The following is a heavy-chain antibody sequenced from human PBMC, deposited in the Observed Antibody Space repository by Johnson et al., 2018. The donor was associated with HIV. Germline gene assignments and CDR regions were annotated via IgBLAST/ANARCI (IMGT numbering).Heavy chain of an antibody. V-gene: IGHV3-NL1*01. J-gene: IGHJ3*02. CDR2: IYSGGST. CDR3: ARRMKAVAHHDAFDI. Sequence: VQLVESGGGVVQPGRSLRLSCAASGFTFNSYGMHWVRQAPGKGLEWVAVIYSGGSTYYADSVKGRFTISRDNSKNTLYLQMNGLRIESTAIYYCARRMKAVAHHDAFDIWGQGTMVTVSS. D-gene: IGHD6-19*01. CDR1: GFTFNSYG.